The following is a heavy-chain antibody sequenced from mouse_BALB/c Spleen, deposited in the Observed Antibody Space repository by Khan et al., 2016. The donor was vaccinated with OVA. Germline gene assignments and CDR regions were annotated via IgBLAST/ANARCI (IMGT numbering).Heavy chain of an antibody. CDR1: GYTFTSYT. Sequence: QVQLQQSGAELARPGASVKMSCKASGYTFTSYTIHWRKLRPGQGLEWIGYINPSNGYTNYNQKFKDKATLTADKSSNKVYMELSSLTSDDSALYNCVRDGAYHRNDGWFAYWGQGTLVTVSA. CDR2: INPSNGYT. CDR3: VRDGAYHRNDGWFAY. D-gene: IGHD2-14*01. J-gene: IGHJ3*01. V-gene: IGHV1-4*01.